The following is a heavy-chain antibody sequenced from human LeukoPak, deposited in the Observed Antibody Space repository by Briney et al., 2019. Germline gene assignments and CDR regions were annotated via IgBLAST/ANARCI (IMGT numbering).Heavy chain of an antibody. V-gene: IGHV3-66*01. D-gene: IGHD3-16*01. CDR3: VRGAPSGY. Sequence: GGSLRLSCAASGFTVSNNYMFWVRQAPGKGLEWVSVIYISGSTYYADSVKGRFTISRDTPKNTLYLQMSSLRVEDTAMYYCVRGAPSGYWGQGTLVTVSS. CDR1: GFTVSNNY. CDR2: IYISGST. J-gene: IGHJ4*02.